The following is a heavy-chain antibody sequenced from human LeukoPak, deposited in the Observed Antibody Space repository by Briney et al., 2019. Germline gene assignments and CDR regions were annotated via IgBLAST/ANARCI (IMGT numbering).Heavy chain of an antibody. CDR2: ISSSSYI. V-gene: IGHV3-21*01. D-gene: IGHD4-23*01. CDR3: ARDMTTVVTAMDV. J-gene: IGHJ6*02. CDR1: GFTLANYA. Sequence: GGSLRLSCAASGFTLANYAMSWVRQAPGKGLEWVSSISSSSYIYYADSVKGRFTISRDNAKNSLYLQMNSLRAEDTAVYYCARDMTTVVTAMDVWGQGTTVTVS.